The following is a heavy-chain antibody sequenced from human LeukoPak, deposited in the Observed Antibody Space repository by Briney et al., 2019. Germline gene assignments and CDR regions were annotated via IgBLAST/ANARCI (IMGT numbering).Heavy chain of an antibody. CDR3: AKDVWVAVAGWPDAFDI. Sequence: GGSLRLSCAASGFTFSSYAMHWVRQAPGKGLEWVAVISYDGSNKYYADSVKGRFTISRDNSKNTLYLQMNSLRAEDTAVYYCAKDVWVAVAGWPDAFDIWGQGTMVTVSS. D-gene: IGHD6-19*01. CDR1: GFTFSSYA. V-gene: IGHV3-30*04. CDR2: ISYDGSNK. J-gene: IGHJ3*02.